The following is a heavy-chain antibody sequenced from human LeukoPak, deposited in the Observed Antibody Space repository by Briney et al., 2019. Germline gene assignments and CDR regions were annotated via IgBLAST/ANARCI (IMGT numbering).Heavy chain of an antibody. Sequence: GESLKISCKGSGYSFASYWIAWVRQMPGKGLEWMGIIYPNDSDTGYSPSFQGQVTISADKSISTAYLQWSGLKASDAAVYYCARLSSTSQPFDPWGQGTLVTVSS. V-gene: IGHV5-51*01. D-gene: IGHD2-2*01. CDR1: GYSFASYW. CDR3: ARLSSTSQPFDP. CDR2: IYPNDSDT. J-gene: IGHJ5*02.